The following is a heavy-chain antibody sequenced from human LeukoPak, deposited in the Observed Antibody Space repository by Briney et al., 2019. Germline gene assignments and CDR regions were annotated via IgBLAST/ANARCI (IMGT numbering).Heavy chain of an antibody. V-gene: IGHV3-7*01. CDR3: ARYYDFWSGYPPFDY. CDR1: GFTFSSYW. Sequence: GGSLRLSCAASGFTFSSYWMSWVRQAPGRGLEWVANIKQDGGEKYYVDSVKGRFTISRDNAKNSLFLQMNSLRVEDTAVYYCARYYDFWSGYPPFDYWGQGTLVTVSS. CDR2: IKQDGGEK. J-gene: IGHJ4*02. D-gene: IGHD3-3*01.